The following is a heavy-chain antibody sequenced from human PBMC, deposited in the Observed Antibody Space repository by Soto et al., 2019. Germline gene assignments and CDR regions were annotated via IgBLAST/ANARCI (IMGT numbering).Heavy chain of an antibody. CDR1: AGTFSSYA. CDR2: IIPIFGTA. V-gene: IGHV1-69*13. Sequence: GASVKVSCKASAGTFSSYAISWVRQAPGQGLEWMGGIIPIFGTANYAQKFQGRVTITADESTSTAYMELSSLRSEDTAVYYCASTVSTGAYHYGMDVWGQGTTVPVSS. J-gene: IGHJ6*02. CDR3: ASTVSTGAYHYGMDV. D-gene: IGHD4-17*01.